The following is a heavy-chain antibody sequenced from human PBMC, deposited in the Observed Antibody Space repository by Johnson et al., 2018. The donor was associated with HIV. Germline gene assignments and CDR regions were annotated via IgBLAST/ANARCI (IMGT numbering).Heavy chain of an antibody. Sequence: EVQLVESGGGLVQPGGSLRLSCAASGFTFSSYAMSWVRQAPGKGLEWVSATTPSGGGTYYADSVKGRFTISRDNPKNTLYLQMNSLRVEDTAVYYCARAVLWFGDHGFDVCGQGTMVTVSS. J-gene: IGHJ3*01. V-gene: IGHV3-23*04. CDR1: GFTFSSYA. CDR3: ARAVLWFGDHGFDV. D-gene: IGHD3-10*01. CDR2: TTPSGGGT.